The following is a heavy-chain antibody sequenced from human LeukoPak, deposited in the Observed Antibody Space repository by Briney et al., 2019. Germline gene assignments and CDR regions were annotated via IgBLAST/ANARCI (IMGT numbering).Heavy chain of an antibody. Sequence: GGSLRLSCAASGFTFSSYSMNWVRQAPGKGLEWVSSISSSSSYIYYADSVKGRFTISRDNAKNSLYLQMNSLRAEDTAVYYCARTLNYYDSSGYYWAFDIWGQGTMDTVSS. D-gene: IGHD3-22*01. V-gene: IGHV3-21*01. CDR3: ARTLNYYDSSGYYWAFDI. CDR1: GFTFSSYS. CDR2: ISSSSSYI. J-gene: IGHJ3*02.